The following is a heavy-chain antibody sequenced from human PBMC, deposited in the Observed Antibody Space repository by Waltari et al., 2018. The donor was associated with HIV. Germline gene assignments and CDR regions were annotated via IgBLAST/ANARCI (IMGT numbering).Heavy chain of an antibody. CDR3: GGQRLGELSLVDY. V-gene: IGHV1-2*02. CDR2: MNPSRVGT. Sequence: QVQLVQSGAEVKKPGASVKVSCKASGYTFTGYYMHWGRKAPGQGLGWMGWMNPSRVGTNDAQKFQGRVTVTRDTAISTAYRELSRLGADDTAVYYCGGQRLGELSLVDYWGEGTLVTVSS. J-gene: IGHJ4*02. CDR1: GYTFTGYY. D-gene: IGHD3-16*02.